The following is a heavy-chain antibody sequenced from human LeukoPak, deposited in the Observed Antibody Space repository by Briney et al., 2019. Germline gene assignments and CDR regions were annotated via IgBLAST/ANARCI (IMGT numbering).Heavy chain of an antibody. CDR3: ARGLYSSSWGTYYYYMDV. V-gene: IGHV4-61*02. D-gene: IGHD6-13*01. J-gene: IGHJ6*03. Sequence: SETLSLTCSVSGDSISSGSFYWSWIRQPAGRGLEWIGRIYPSGSTNCNPSLKSRVTISLDTSKNQFSLKLSSVTAADTAVYYCARGLYSSSWGTYYYYMDVWGKGTTVTVSS. CDR2: IYPSGST. CDR1: GDSISSGSFY.